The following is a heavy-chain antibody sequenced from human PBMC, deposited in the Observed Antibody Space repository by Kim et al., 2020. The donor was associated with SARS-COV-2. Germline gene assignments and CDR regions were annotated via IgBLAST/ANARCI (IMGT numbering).Heavy chain of an antibody. CDR3: ASDVLGGGGGS. Sequence: IDYADSVKGRFTTSRDNAKHALYLQMNSLRAEDTALYYCASDVLGGGGGSWGQGTVVTVSS. J-gene: IGHJ5*02. CDR2: I. V-gene: IGHV3-9*01. D-gene: IGHD2-15*01.